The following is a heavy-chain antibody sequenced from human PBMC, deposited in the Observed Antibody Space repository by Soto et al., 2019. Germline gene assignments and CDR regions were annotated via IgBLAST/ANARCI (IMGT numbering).Heavy chain of an antibody. D-gene: IGHD1-1*01. V-gene: IGHV3-23*01. CDR2: ISGSGVAK. J-gene: IGHJ1*01. Sequence: GGSLRLSCVVSGFTFSSSAINWVRQAPGKGLEWVSTISGSGVAKFYADSVKGRFTISRDNSNNTVSLQMNSLRAEDAAVYYCAKDRSPGATTWNVYWGQGXLVTVSS. CDR3: AKDRSPGATTWNVY. CDR1: GFTFSSSA.